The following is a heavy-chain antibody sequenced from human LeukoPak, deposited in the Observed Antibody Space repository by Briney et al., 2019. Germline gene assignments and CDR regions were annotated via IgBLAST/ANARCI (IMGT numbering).Heavy chain of an antibody. CDR2: INHSGST. CDR3: AREHTGFDY. J-gene: IGHJ4*02. D-gene: IGHD1-14*01. Sequence: SETLSLACAVYGGSFSGYYWSWIRQPPGKGLEWIGEINHSGSTNYNPSLKSRVTISVDTSKNQFSLKLSSVTAADTAVYYCAREHTGFDYWGQGTLVTVSS. CDR1: GGSFSGYY. V-gene: IGHV4-34*01.